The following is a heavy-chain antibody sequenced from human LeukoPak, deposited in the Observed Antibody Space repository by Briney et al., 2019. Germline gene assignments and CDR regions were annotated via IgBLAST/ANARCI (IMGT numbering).Heavy chain of an antibody. Sequence: SETLSLTRTVSGGSISSYYWSWIRQPPGKGLEWIGYIYYSGSTNYNPSLKSRVTISVDTSKNQFSLKLSSVTAADTAVYYCARELLSGDFDYWGQGTLVTVSS. J-gene: IGHJ4*02. CDR1: GGSISSYY. V-gene: IGHV4-59*01. CDR3: ARELLSGDFDY. CDR2: IYYSGST.